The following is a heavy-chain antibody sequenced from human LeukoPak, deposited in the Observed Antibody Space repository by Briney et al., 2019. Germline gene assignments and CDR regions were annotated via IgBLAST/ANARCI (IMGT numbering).Heavy chain of an antibody. Sequence: SETLSPTCILSARSISSYYWSWIRPPAGNVLEWIGCIQTSGGNNYNHSLKSRVTMSVDTSENQFSLKLSSVAAADTAVYYCARLKKDDFVWGSYRQTLYYFDYWGQGTLVTVSS. D-gene: IGHD3-16*02. J-gene: IGHJ4*02. CDR1: ARSISSYY. V-gene: IGHV4-4*07. CDR2: IQTSGGN. CDR3: ARLKKDDFVWGSYRQTLYYFDY.